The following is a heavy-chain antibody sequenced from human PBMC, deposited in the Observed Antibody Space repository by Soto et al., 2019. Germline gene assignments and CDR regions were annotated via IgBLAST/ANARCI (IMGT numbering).Heavy chain of an antibody. J-gene: IGHJ4*02. Sequence: EVQLLESGGGLVQPGGSLRLSCAASGFTFSSYVMSWVRQAPGKGLEWVSAISGGGGSTYETDSVKGRFTISRDNAKNTLYLQMNSLRAEDMAVYYCAKGLSYGRFDYWGQGTLVTVSS. CDR2: ISGGGGST. CDR3: AKGLSYGRFDY. D-gene: IGHD4-17*01. CDR1: GFTFSSYV. V-gene: IGHV3-23*01.